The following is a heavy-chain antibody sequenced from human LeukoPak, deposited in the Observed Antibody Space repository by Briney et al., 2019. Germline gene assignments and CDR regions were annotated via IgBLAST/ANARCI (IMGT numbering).Heavy chain of an antibody. V-gene: IGHV4-34*01. CDR3: ASLLVRGVKRYYGMDV. CDR1: GGPFSGYY. CDR2: INHSGST. Sequence: SETLSLTCAVYGGPFSGYYWSWIRQPPGKGLEWIGEINHSGSTNYNPSLKSRVTISVDTSKNQFSLKLSSVTAADTAVYYCASLLVRGVKRYYGMDVWGKGTTVTVSS. J-gene: IGHJ6*04. D-gene: IGHD3-10*01.